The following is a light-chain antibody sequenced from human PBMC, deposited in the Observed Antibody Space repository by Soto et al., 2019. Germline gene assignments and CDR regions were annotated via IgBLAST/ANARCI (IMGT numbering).Light chain of an antibody. CDR2: GAS. CDR1: RSVSSN. CDR3: QQYNNWPRWK. Sequence: EIVMTQAPATLSVSPGERATLSCRASRSVSSNLAWYQQKPDQAPRPLIYGASTRATGIPARFSGSGSGTEFNLTISSLQSEDFAVYYCQQYNNWPRWKFCQGTEADI. V-gene: IGKV3-15*01. J-gene: IGKJ1*01.